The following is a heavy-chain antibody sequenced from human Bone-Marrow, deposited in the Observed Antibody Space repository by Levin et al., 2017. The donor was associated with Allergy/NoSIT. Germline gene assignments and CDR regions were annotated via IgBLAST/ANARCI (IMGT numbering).Heavy chain of an antibody. Sequence: QTGGSLRLSCTTSGFTFSSYAMTWVRQAPGKGLEWVSSLTAAGLDTYHADSVKGRFTISRDNSKNTLYLQMSSLRAEDTAIYYCAKAAKLYDFWSGYLDSWGQGTLVTVSS. J-gene: IGHJ5*01. D-gene: IGHD3-3*01. V-gene: IGHV3-23*01. CDR1: GFTFSSYA. CDR2: LTAAGLDT. CDR3: AKAAKLYDFWSGYLDS.